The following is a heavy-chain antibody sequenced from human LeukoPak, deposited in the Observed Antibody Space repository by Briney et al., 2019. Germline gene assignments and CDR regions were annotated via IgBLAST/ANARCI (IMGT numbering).Heavy chain of an antibody. CDR3: AKPVAGSSLGAFDI. V-gene: IGHV3-23*01. CDR1: GFTFSNYA. J-gene: IGHJ3*02. Sequence: GGSLRLSCAASGFTFSNYAMSWVRQAPGRGLEWVSGLTSSGGTTYYADSVKGRFTISRDNSGSTLYLQTNSLRVEDTAVYSCAKPVAGSSLGAFDIWGQGTMVTVSS. D-gene: IGHD6-19*01. CDR2: LTSSGGTT.